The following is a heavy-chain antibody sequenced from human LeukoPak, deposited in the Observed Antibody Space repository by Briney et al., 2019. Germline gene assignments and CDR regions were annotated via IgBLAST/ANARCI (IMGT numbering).Heavy chain of an antibody. Sequence: SVKVSCKASGGTFSSYAFSWVRQAPGQGLEWMGRIIPIFGTANYAQKFRGRVTITTDESTSTAYMELSSLRSEDTAVYYCARDSGSYYDWFDPWGQGTLVTVSS. CDR3: ARDSGSYYDWFDP. CDR2: IIPIFGTA. J-gene: IGHJ5*02. CDR1: GGTFSSYA. D-gene: IGHD1-26*01. V-gene: IGHV1-69*05.